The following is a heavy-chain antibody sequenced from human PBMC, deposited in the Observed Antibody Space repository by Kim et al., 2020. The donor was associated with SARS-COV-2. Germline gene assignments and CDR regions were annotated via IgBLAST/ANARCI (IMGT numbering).Heavy chain of an antibody. V-gene: IGHV4-34*01. D-gene: IGHD2-2*01. CDR3: ARDKCGGGSTSCYSGY. J-gene: IGHJ4*02. Sequence: LKSRVTISVDTSKNQFSRKLSSVTAADTAVYYCARDKCGGGSTSCYSGYWGQGTLVTVSS.